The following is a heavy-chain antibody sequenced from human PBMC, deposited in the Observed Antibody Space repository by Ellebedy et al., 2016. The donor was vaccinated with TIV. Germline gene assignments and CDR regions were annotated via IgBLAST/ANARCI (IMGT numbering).Heavy chain of an antibody. CDR2: IRQEGDEI. D-gene: IGHD4-17*01. CDR1: GFNFRSYW. Sequence: GESLKISCAASGFNFRSYWMTWVRQAPGKGLEWVAKIRQEGDEIYYVESVKGRFTISRDNAKNSLFLQMNSLGVEDTAGYYCARRASYGDYAVQVNPWFDPWGQGTLVTVSS. V-gene: IGHV3-7*01. J-gene: IGHJ5*02. CDR3: ARRASYGDYAVQVNPWFDP.